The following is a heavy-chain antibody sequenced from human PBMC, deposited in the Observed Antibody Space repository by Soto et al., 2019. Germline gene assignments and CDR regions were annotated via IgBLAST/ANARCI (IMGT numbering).Heavy chain of an antibody. J-gene: IGHJ4*02. Sequence: EVRLSESGGGLARPGGSLRLSCEASGLNFAGYARSWVRQAPGKGLDWVSSLSSSGEKTYYSDSVRGRFTISRDNTKNTVYLQMNTLSADDTAVYFCAKESLFPSIQGIITNWGQGVVVTVSS. CDR3: AKESLFPSIQGIITN. CDR2: LSSSGEKT. CDR1: GLNFAGYA. D-gene: IGHD2-2*01. V-gene: IGHV3-23*01.